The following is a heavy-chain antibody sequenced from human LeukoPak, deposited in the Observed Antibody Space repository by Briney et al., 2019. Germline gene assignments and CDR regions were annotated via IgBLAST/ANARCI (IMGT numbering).Heavy chain of an antibody. CDR2: INPNSGGT. CDR1: GYTFIGYY. J-gene: IGHJ4*02. V-gene: IGHV1-2*02. D-gene: IGHD2-2*01. Sequence: ASVKVSCKASGYTFIGYYMHWVRQAPGQGLEWMGWINPNSGGTKYAQKFQGRVTMTRDTSISTAYMELSRLRSDDTAVYYCARYCSGTSCYGGFDYWDQGTLVTVSS. CDR3: ARYCSGTSCYGGFDY.